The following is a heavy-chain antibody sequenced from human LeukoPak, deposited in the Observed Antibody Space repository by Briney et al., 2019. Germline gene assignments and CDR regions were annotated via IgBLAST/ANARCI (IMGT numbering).Heavy chain of an antibody. J-gene: IGHJ4*02. CDR2: ISASGGTT. Sequence: GGSLRLSCAASGFTFSNYAMSWVRQAPGKGLEWVSIISASGGTTYYADSVRGLFTISRDNSKTTLYLQMDSLRVEDTAVYYCAKVGHGGHAHTRYYFDYWGQGTLVTVSS. V-gene: IGHV3-23*01. CDR3: AKVGHGGHAHTRYYFDY. CDR1: GFTFSNYA. D-gene: IGHD5-12*01.